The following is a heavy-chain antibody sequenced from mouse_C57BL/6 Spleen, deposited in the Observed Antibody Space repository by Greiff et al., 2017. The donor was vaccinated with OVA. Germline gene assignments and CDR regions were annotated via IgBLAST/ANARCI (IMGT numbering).Heavy chain of an antibody. D-gene: IGHD1-1*01. J-gene: IGHJ3*01. CDR1: GYSITSGYY. V-gene: IGHV3-6*01. CDR2: ISYDGSN. Sequence: ESGPGLVKPSQSLSLTCSVTGYSITSGYYWNWIRQFPGNKLEWMGYISYDGSNNYNPSLKNRISITRDTSKNQFFLKLNSVTTEDTATYYCAGPYGSSPAWFAYWGQGTLVTVSA. CDR3: AGPYGSSPAWFAY.